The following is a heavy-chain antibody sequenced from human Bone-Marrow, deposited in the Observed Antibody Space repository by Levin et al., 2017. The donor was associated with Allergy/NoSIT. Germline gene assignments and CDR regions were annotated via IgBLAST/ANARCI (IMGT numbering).Heavy chain of an antibody. V-gene: IGHV4-61*02. CDR1: GDSITSGSYY. CDR2: MYTTGST. CDR3: VRVRGFHYFMDV. D-gene: IGHD3-10*01. Sequence: PSETLSLTYTVSGDSITSGSYYWSWIRQPAGKGLEWIGRMYTTGSTDYNSSLKSRASISVDTSKNQFSLRLTSVTAADTAVYFCVRVRGFHYFMDVWGTGTTVTVSS. J-gene: IGHJ6*03.